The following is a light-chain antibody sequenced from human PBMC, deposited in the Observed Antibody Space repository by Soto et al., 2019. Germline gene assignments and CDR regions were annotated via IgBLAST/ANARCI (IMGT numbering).Light chain of an antibody. CDR3: ISYTSSRTHVV. J-gene: IGLJ2*01. CDR1: SSDIGGYNY. CDR2: EVT. Sequence: QSVLTQPASVSGSPGQSISISCTGASSDIGGYNYVSWYQQHPGKAPKLIIFEVTNRPSGVSDRFSASKSGNTASLTISGLRAEDEADYYCISYTSSRTHVVFGGGTKLTVL. V-gene: IGLV2-14*01.